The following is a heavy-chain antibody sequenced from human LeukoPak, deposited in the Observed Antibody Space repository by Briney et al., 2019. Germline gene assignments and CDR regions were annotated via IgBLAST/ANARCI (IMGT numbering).Heavy chain of an antibody. CDR2: IYYSGNT. D-gene: IGHD1-26*01. Sequence: SETLSLTCTVSGDSISSRSYYWGWIRQPPGKGLEWIANIYYSGNTYYNPSLESRVTISVDTSKNQFSLNVSSVTAADTAVYYCARHRYSGSYYWFDPWGQGTLVTVSS. CDR1: GDSISSRSYY. J-gene: IGHJ5*02. V-gene: IGHV4-39*01. CDR3: ARHRYSGSYYWFDP.